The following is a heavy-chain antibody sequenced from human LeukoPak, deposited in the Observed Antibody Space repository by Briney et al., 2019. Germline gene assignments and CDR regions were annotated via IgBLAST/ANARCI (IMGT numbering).Heavy chain of an antibody. CDR2: ISYDGSNK. Sequence: GRSLRLSCAASGFTFSSYAMHWVRQAPGKGLEWVAVISYDGSNKYYADSVKGRFTISRDNSKNTLYVQMNSLRAEDTAVYYCARRWGITMSWGAFDIWGQGTMVTVSS. D-gene: IGHD3-10*02. CDR1: GFTFSSYA. CDR3: ARRWGITMSWGAFDI. J-gene: IGHJ3*02. V-gene: IGHV3-30-3*01.